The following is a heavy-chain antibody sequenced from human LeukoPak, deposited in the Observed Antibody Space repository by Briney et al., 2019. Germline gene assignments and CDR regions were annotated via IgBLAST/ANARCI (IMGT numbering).Heavy chain of an antibody. CDR1: GFTFSSYA. CDR3: AKLVKGGSTVTTNGYFDY. CDR2: ISDSGGST. D-gene: IGHD4-17*01. Sequence: GGSLRLSCAAPGFTFSSYAMSWVRQAPGKGLEWVSGISDSGGSTNYADSVKGRFTISRDNSKNTLYLQMISLRAEDTAVYFCAKLVKGGSTVTTNGYFDYWGQGTLVTVSS. V-gene: IGHV3-23*01. J-gene: IGHJ4*02.